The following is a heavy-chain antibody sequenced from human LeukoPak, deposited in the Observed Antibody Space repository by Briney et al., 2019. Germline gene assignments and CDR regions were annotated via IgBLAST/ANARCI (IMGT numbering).Heavy chain of an antibody. D-gene: IGHD5-12*01. V-gene: IGHV3-7*01. Sequence: PGGSLRLSCAASGFTFSSYLMSWVRQAPGKGLEWVANIKQDGSEKYYVDSVKGRFTISRDNAKNSLYLQMNSLRAEDTAVYYCARESADIVATIVYWGQGTLVTVSS. J-gene: IGHJ4*02. CDR3: ARESADIVATIVY. CDR1: GFTFSSYL. CDR2: IKQDGSEK.